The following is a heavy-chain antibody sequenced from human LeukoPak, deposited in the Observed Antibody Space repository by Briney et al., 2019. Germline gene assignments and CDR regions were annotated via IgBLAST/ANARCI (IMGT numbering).Heavy chain of an antibody. CDR2: ITSSGDNT. CDR1: GFTSITYA. Sequence: PGGSLRLSCVASGFTSITYAMSWVRQAPGKGLEWVSTITSSGDNTYDADSVKGRFTLSRDNSKNTVYLQMNSLRAEDTAVYYCAKDLSWNDGSEDYWGQGTLVTVSS. CDR3: AKDLSWNDGSEDY. D-gene: IGHD1-1*01. V-gene: IGHV3-23*01. J-gene: IGHJ4*02.